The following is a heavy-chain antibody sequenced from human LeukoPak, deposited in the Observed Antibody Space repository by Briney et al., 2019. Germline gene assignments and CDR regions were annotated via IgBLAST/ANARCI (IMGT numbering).Heavy chain of an antibody. Sequence: GASVKVSCKASGYTFTGYYMHWVRQAPGQGLEWMGWINPNSGGTNYAQKFQGRVTMTRDTSISTAYMELSRLRSDDTAVYYCARGVVTTVTTFVLVHFDLWGRGTLVTVSS. CDR2: INPNSGGT. J-gene: IGHJ2*01. CDR3: ARGVVTTVTTFVLVHFDL. V-gene: IGHV1-2*02. CDR1: GYTFTGYY. D-gene: IGHD4-17*01.